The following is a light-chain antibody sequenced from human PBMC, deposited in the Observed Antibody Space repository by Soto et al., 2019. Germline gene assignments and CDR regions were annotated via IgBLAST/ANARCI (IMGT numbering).Light chain of an antibody. CDR3: SSYTSSSRGV. Sequence: QSVLTQPASVSGSPGQSITISCTGTSSDVGGYNYVSWYQQHPGKAPKLMIYEVSNRPSGVSNRFSGSKSGNTASLTISGLQAEDEADYYCSSYTSSSRGVFGTGTNVTVL. CDR1: SSDVGGYNY. J-gene: IGLJ1*01. CDR2: EVS. V-gene: IGLV2-14*01.